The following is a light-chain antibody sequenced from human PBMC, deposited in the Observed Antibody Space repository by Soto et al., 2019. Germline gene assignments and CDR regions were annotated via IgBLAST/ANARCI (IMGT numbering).Light chain of an antibody. CDR2: GAS. CDR3: QQYGSSSWT. Sequence: EIVLTQSPGTLSLSPGERATLSCRVSQSVSSSYLAWYQQKPGQAPRLLIYGASSRAPGIPDRFSGSGSGTDFTLTISRLEPEDFAVYYCQQYGSSSWTFGQGTKVDIK. V-gene: IGKV3-20*01. CDR1: QSVSSSY. J-gene: IGKJ1*01.